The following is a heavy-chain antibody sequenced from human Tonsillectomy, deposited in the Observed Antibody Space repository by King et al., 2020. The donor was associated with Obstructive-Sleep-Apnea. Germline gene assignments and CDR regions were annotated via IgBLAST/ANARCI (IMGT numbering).Heavy chain of an antibody. CDR2: TDPSDSYA. J-gene: IGHJ4*02. Sequence: QLVQSGAEVKKPGESLRISCKGSGYTFINHWISWVRQMPGKGLEWMGKTDPSDSYANYSPSFQGHVTISADKSISTAYLQWSSLKASDTAVYYCARHNLGYCSSSSCYVVDYWGQGTLLTVSS. CDR1: GYTFINHW. CDR3: ARHNLGYCSSSSCYVVDY. D-gene: IGHD2-2*01. V-gene: IGHV5-10-1*01.